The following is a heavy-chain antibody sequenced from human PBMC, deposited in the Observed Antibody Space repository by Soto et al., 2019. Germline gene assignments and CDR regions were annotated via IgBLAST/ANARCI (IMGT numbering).Heavy chain of an antibody. CDR2: IWYDGSNK. V-gene: IGHV3-33*01. Sequence: QVQLVESGGGVVQPGRSLRLSCAASGFTFSSYGMHWVRQAPGKGLEWVAVIWYDGSNKYYADSVKGRFTISRDNSKNPLYVQTNSLRAEGTGVCYGARDPRQRFGELYPPVDYWGPGTLVTVSS. D-gene: IGHD3-10*01. J-gene: IGHJ4*02. CDR1: GFTFSSYG. CDR3: ARDPRQRFGELYPPVDY.